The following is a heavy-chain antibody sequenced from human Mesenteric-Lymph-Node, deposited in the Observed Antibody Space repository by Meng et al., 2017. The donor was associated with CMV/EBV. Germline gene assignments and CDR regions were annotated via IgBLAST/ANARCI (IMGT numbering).Heavy chain of an antibody. CDR3: ARDSGYSSSPKGALLDY. Sequence: GSISSYYWSWIRQPPGKGLEWIGYIYYSGSTNYNPSLKSRVTISVDTSKNQFSLKLSSVTAADTAVYYCARDSGYSSSPKGALLDYWGQGTLVTVSS. CDR2: IYYSGST. D-gene: IGHD6-6*01. V-gene: IGHV4-59*01. CDR1: GSISSYY. J-gene: IGHJ4*02.